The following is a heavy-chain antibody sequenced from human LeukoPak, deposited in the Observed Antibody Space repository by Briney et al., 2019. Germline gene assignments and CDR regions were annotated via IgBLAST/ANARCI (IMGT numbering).Heavy chain of an antibody. CDR1: GFHLTSYW. J-gene: IGHJ6*04. CDR2: IDPSDSYN. CDR3: ARMTMVRGVTYYYGMDV. V-gene: IGHV5-10-1*01. Sequence: GGSLLISCKGSGFHLTSYWISWVRQLPGKGLEGRGRIDPSDSYNNYSPSCQGHVTISADESISTAYLQWSSLKASDTAMYYCARMTMVRGVTYYYGMDVWGKGTPVTVSS. D-gene: IGHD3-10*01.